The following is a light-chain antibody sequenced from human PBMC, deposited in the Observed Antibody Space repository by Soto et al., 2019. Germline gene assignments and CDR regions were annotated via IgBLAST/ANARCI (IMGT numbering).Light chain of an antibody. Sequence: DLQMTQSPSSLSASVGDRVTITCQASQDISNYLNWYQQKPGKAPKVLIYDVSNLATGVPSRFRGSGSGTDFTLTISSLHPEDIATYYCQQYDSLLTISFGQGTRLEIK. V-gene: IGKV1-33*01. J-gene: IGKJ5*01. CDR1: QDISNY. CDR3: QQYDSLLTIS. CDR2: DVS.